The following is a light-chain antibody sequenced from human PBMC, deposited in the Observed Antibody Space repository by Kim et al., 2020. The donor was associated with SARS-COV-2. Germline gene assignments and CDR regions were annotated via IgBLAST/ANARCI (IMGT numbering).Light chain of an antibody. J-gene: IGKJ2*03. CDR1: QRISRNY. CDR3: HQYIRSPYS. CDR2: DAP. Sequence: LCPGERATLVCSATQRISRNYLAWYQHKPGQSPRLRIHDAPNRATGIPDRFSGSGSGTDFTLTISRLEPEDFAVYYCHQYIRSPYSFGQGTKLEI. V-gene: IGKV3-20*01.